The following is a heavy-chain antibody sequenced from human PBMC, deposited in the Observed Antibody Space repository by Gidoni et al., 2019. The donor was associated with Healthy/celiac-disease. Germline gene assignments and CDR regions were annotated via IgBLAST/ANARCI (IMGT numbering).Heavy chain of an antibody. J-gene: IGHJ4*02. D-gene: IGHD3-16*01. CDR1: GFTFSSYW. Sequence: EVQLVESGGGVVPPGGSLRLSCAASGFTFSSYWMHWVRQAPGKGLVWVSRINSDGSSTSYADSVKGRFTISRDNAKNTLYLQMNSLRAEDTAVYYCARGGEMAHLAQPFDYWGQGTLVTVSS. V-gene: IGHV3-74*01. CDR2: INSDGSST. CDR3: ARGGEMAHLAQPFDY.